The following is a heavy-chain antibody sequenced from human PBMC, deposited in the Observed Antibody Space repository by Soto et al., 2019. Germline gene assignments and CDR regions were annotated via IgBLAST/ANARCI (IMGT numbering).Heavy chain of an antibody. Sequence: GGSLRLSCGASGFTFGGYAGHWVRQAPGKGLEWVAVISYDGSNKYYADSVKGRFTISRDNSKNTLYLQMNSLRAEDTAVYYYARDLQDSSGYYYAVASLGYWGQGTLVTVSS. CDR3: ARDLQDSSGYYYAVASLGY. J-gene: IGHJ4*02. V-gene: IGHV3-30-3*01. D-gene: IGHD3-22*01. CDR1: GFTFGGYA. CDR2: ISYDGSNK.